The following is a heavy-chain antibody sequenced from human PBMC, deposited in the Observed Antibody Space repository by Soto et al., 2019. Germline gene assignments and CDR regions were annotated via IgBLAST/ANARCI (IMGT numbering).Heavy chain of an antibody. D-gene: IGHD6-6*01. CDR2: ISSSSSTI. CDR1: GFTFSSYS. J-gene: IGHJ3*02. V-gene: IGHV3-48*01. CDR3: ARYRDVAARPAPDAFDI. Sequence: GGSLRLSCAASGFTFSSYSMNWVRQAPGKGLEWVSYISSSSSTIYYADSVKGRFTIYRDNAKNSLYLQMNSLRAEDTAVYYCARYRDVAARPAPDAFDIWGQGTMVTVSS.